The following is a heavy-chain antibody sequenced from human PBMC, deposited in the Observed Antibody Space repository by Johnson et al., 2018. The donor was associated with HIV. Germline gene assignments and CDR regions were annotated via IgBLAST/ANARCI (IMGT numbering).Heavy chain of an antibody. D-gene: IGHD1-1*01. CDR1: GFTVSSNY. J-gene: IGHJ3*02. Sequence: VQLVESGGGVVQPGMSLRLSCAASGFTVSSNYMSWVRQAPGKGLEWVSVIYSGGSTYYADTVKGRFTISRENAKNSLYLQMNSLRAEETALYYCARVTRYNWNSDAFDIWGQGTTVTVSS. V-gene: IGHV3-53*01. CDR2: IYSGGST. CDR3: ARVTRYNWNSDAFDI.